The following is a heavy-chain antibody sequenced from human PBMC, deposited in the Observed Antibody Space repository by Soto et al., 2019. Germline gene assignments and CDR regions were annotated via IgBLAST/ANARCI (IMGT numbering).Heavy chain of an antibody. D-gene: IGHD6-6*01. CDR3: ARPDAQLGGTYYYYGMDV. CDR2: IIPIFGTA. J-gene: IGHJ6*02. CDR1: GGTFSSYA. Sequence: QVQLVQSGAEVKKPGSSVKVSCKASGGTFSSYAISWVRQAPGQGLEWMGGIIPIFGTANYAQKFQGRVTITADESTSTAYMELSSLRSEDTAVYYCARPDAQLGGTYYYYGMDVWGQGTTVTVSS. V-gene: IGHV1-69*01.